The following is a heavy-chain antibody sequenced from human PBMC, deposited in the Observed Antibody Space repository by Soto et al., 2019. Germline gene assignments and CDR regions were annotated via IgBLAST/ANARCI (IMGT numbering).Heavy chain of an antibody. V-gene: IGHV1-3*01. D-gene: IGHD5-18*01. J-gene: IGHJ4*02. CDR1: GYTFTSYA. CDR2: INAGNGNT. CDR3: ARDRVKLRGYSYVFDY. Sequence: ASVKVSCEASGYTFTSYAMHWVRQAPGQRLEWMGWINAGNGNTKYSQKFQGRVTITRDTSASTAYMELSSLRSEDTAVYYCARDRVKLRGYSYVFDYWGQGTLVTVSS.